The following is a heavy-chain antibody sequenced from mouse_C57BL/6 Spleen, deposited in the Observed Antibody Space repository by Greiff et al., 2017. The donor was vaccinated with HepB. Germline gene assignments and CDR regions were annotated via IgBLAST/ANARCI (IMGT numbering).Heavy chain of an antibody. CDR3: AREDYSFAY. Sequence: QVQLQQSGPELVKPGASVKISCKASGYAFSSSWMNWVKQRPGKGLEWIGRIYRGDGYTNYNGKFKGKATLTADKSSSTAYMQLSSLTSGDSAVYFLAREDYSFAYWGQGTLVTVSA. D-gene: IGHD1-1*01. V-gene: IGHV1-82*01. J-gene: IGHJ3*01. CDR1: GYAFSSSW. CDR2: IYRGDGYT.